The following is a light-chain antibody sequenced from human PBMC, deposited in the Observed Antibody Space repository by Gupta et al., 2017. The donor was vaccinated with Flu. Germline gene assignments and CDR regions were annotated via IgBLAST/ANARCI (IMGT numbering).Light chain of an antibody. J-gene: IGKJ1*01. Sequence: DVVMTQSPLSLPVTLGQPASISCRSSQSLVNSDGRSYLNWFHQRPGQSPRRLLYWASTRESGVPDTISSSGSCSDFTLKISSGVAEDVGVNYFSQARHCPRTFGQGTTVEI. CDR1: QSLVNSDGRSY. CDR2: WAS. CDR3: SQARHCPRT. V-gene: IGKV2-30*01.